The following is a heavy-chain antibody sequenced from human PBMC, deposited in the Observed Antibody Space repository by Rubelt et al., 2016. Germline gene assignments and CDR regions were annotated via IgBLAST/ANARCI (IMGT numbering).Heavy chain of an antibody. D-gene: IGHD3-10*01. Sequence: IRQAPGKGLEWVSYISSSSSYTNYADSVKGRFTISRDNAKNSLYLQMNSLGAEDTAVYYCARNYGSGSYSWFDPWGQGTLVTVSS. CDR3: ARNYGSGSYSWFDP. CDR2: ISSSSSYT. J-gene: IGHJ5*02. V-gene: IGHV3-11*06.